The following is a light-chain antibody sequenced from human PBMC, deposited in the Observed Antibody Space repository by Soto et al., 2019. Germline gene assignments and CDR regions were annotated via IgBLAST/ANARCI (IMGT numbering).Light chain of an antibody. CDR2: DNN. CDR3: AAWDDSLNGLFV. V-gene: IGLV1-44*01. CDR1: SSNIGTYA. Sequence: CVRAQPASASGTPGQRVTIYCSGSSSNIGTYAVNWYQQLPGTAPKLLIYDNNQRPSGVPDRLSGSKSGTSASLATSGLQSEDEADYYCAAWDDSLNGLFVFGPGTKVTVL. J-gene: IGLJ1*01.